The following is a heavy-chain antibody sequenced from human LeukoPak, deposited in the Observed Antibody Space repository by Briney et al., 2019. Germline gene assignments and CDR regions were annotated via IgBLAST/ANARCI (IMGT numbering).Heavy chain of an antibody. CDR2: MNPNSGNT. D-gene: IGHD3-9*01. Sequence: ASVKVSCKASGYTFTSYDINWVRQATGQGLEWMGWMNPNSGNTGYTQKFLGRVTMTRNTSISTAYMELSSLRSEDTAVYYCARGGSPSTYYDILTVFLSNNWFDPWGQGTLVTVSS. J-gene: IGHJ5*02. CDR1: GYTFTSYD. V-gene: IGHV1-8*01. CDR3: ARGGSPSTYYDILTVFLSNNWFDP.